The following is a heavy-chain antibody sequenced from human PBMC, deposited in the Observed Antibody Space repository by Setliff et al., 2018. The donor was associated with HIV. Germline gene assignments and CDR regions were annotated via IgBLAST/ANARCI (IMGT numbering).Heavy chain of an antibody. D-gene: IGHD1-26*01. V-gene: IGHV1-2*06. CDR3: ARVLWEPHEDNWFDP. J-gene: IGHJ5*02. CDR2: INPNSGGT. CDR1: GYTFTVYY. Sequence: ASVKVSCKASGYTFTVYYIHWVRQAPGQGLEWMGRINPNSGGTNYAQKFQGRVTMTRDTSISTAYLELSRLRSDDSAVYYCARVLWEPHEDNWFDPWGQGTLVTVSS.